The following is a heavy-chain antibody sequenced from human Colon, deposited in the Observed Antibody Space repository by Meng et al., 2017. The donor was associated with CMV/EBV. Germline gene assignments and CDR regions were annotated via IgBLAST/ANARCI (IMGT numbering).Heavy chain of an antibody. D-gene: IGHD6-13*01. CDR1: GYPFTGHH. CDR2: INPNSGGT. J-gene: IGHJ4*02. Sequence: ASVKVSYKDCGYPFTGHHMHWVRQVPGQGLEWMGWINPNSGGTNYAQKFQGRVTMTRDTSISKAYMELSRLRSDDTAVYYCARDERRIAAAGLTDYWGQGTLVTVSS. V-gene: IGHV1-2*02. CDR3: ARDERRIAAAGLTDY.